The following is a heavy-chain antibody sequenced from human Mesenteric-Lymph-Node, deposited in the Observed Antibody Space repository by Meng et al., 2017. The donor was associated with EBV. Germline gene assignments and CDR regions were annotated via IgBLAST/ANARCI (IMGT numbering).Heavy chain of an antibody. Sequence: VRLQESGPGLVKPSGTLSLTCAVSGDSLTSTNWWSWVRQPPGKGLEWIGEIFHSGITNYNPSLKSRITLSVDKSKNLFSLNLSSVTAADTAVYFCARRREYSSGWPIDHWGQGTLVTVSS. V-gene: IGHV4-4*02. D-gene: IGHD6-19*01. CDR2: IFHSGIT. CDR3: ARRREYSSGWPIDH. CDR1: GDSLTSTNW. J-gene: IGHJ4*02.